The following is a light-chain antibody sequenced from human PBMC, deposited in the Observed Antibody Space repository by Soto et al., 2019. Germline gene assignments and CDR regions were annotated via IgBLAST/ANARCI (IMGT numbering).Light chain of an antibody. CDR3: QQYNNWPSCT. V-gene: IGKV3-15*01. J-gene: IGKJ1*01. CDR2: GAS. CDR1: QSVSSN. Sequence: EIVMTQSPATLSVSPGERATLSCRASQSVSSNLAWYQQKPGQAPRLLIYGASTRATGIPARFSGSGSGTEFTRTIISLQSEDFAVYYCQQYNNWPSCTFGQGTKVEIK.